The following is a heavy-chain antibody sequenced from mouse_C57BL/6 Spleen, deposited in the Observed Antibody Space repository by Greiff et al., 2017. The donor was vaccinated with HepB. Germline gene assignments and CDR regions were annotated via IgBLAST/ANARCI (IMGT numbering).Heavy chain of an antibody. CDR3: ARNYGNYAWFAY. V-gene: IGHV5-17*01. CDR1: GFTFSDYG. CDR2: ISSGSSTI. J-gene: IGHJ3*01. D-gene: IGHD2-1*01. Sequence: EVKVVESGGGLVKPGGSLKLSCAASGFTFSDYGMHWVRQAPEKGLEWVADISSGSSTIYYADTVKGRFTISRDNAKNTLFLQMTSLRSEDTAMYYCARNYGNYAWFAYWGQGTLVTVSA.